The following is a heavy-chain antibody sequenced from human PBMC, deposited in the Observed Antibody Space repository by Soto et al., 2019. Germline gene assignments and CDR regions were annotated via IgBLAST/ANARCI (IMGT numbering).Heavy chain of an antibody. CDR1: GGSISSYY. V-gene: IGHV4-59*01. CDR3: ARMTTVTTLAYYYYYMDV. D-gene: IGHD4-17*01. J-gene: IGHJ6*03. CDR2: IYYSGST. Sequence: SETLSLTCTVSGGSISSYYWSWIRQPPGKGLEWIGYIYYSGSTNYNPSLKSRVTISVDTSKNQFSLKLSSVTAADTAVYYCARMTTVTTLAYYYYYMDVWGKGTTVTVSS.